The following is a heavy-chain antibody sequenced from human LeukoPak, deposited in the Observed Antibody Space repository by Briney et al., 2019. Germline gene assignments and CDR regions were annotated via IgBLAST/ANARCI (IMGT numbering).Heavy chain of an antibody. V-gene: IGHV3-7*01. Sequence: SGGSLRLSCAASGLILSTYWMSWVRQAPGKGLEWVANINQDGSEKYYLDSVKGRFTISSDNAKNSLFLQVNSLRAEDTAVYYCARDLFDYWGQGTLVTVSS. J-gene: IGHJ4*02. CDR3: ARDLFDY. CDR1: GLILSTYW. CDR2: INQDGSEK.